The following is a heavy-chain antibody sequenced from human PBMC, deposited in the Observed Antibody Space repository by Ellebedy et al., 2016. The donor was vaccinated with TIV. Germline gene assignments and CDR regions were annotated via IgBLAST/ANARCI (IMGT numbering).Heavy chain of an antibody. CDR3: ATDLRYCTNGVCFKRFDAFDI. Sequence: AASVKVSCKVSGYTLTELSIHWVRQAPGKGLEWMGDFDPEDGETTNAQKFQGRVTMTEDTSTDTAYMELSSLRSEDTAVYYCATDLRYCTNGVCFKRFDAFDIWGQGTMVTVSS. D-gene: IGHD2-8*01. CDR1: GYTLTELS. CDR2: FDPEDGET. V-gene: IGHV1-24*01. J-gene: IGHJ3*02.